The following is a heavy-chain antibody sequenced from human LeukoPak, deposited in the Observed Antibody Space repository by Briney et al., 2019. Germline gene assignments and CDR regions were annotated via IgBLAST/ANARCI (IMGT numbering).Heavy chain of an antibody. CDR3: ARENFLEMATNNFDY. V-gene: IGHV1-2*02. CDR2: INPNSGGT. D-gene: IGHD5-24*01. Sequence: GASVKVSCKASGYTFTDYFMHWVRQAPGQGLERLGWINPNSGGTNYAQKFHGRVTMTRDTSISTAYMELSRLKSDDTAVYYCARENFLEMATNNFDYWGQGTLVTVSS. J-gene: IGHJ4*02. CDR1: GYTFTDYF.